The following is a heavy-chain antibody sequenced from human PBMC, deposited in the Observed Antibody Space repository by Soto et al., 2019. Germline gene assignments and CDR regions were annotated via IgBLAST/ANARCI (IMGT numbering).Heavy chain of an antibody. J-gene: IGHJ4*02. CDR2: VFHSGDT. V-gene: IGHV4-4*02. CDR1: GGSISGRNW. Sequence: KPSETLSLTCVVSGGSISGRNWWSWVRQAPGKGLEWIGEVFHSGDTTYTPSLRSRVTISVDKSKSQFSLKLNSVTAADTAVYYCARLIYDSRLNYFYFDFWGQGALVTVSS. D-gene: IGHD3-22*01. CDR3: ARLIYDSRLNYFYFDF.